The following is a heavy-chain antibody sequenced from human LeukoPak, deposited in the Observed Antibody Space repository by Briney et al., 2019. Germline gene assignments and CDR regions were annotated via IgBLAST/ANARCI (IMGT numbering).Heavy chain of an antibody. D-gene: IGHD3-10*01. Sequence: GASVKVSCKASGGTFSSYAISWVRQAPGQGLEWMGGIIPIFGTANYAQKLQGRVTMTTDTSTSTAYMELRSLRSDDTAVYYCARGLLWFGELSNDDYWGQGTLVTVSS. CDR1: GGTFSSYA. J-gene: IGHJ4*02. V-gene: IGHV1-69*05. CDR2: IIPIFGTA. CDR3: ARGLLWFGELSNDDY.